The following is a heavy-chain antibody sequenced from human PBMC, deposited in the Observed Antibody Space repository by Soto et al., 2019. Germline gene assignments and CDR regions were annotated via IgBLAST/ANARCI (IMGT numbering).Heavy chain of an antibody. CDR3: ARSPDIVVVPALQSYAMDV. V-gene: IGHV5-51*01. CDR2: IYPGDSDT. Sequence: EXLKISCKCSGYXFTSYWVVWVRHMPGKGLEFMGIIYPGDSDTRYSPSFQGQVTISADKSISTSYLQWSSLKASDTAIYYCARSPDIVVVPALQSYAMDVWGQGTTVTGSS. D-gene: IGHD2-2*01. CDR1: GYXFTSYW. J-gene: IGHJ6*02.